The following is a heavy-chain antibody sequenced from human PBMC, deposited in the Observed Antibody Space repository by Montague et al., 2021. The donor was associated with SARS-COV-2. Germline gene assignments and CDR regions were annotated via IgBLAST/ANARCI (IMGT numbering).Heavy chain of an antibody. CDR1: GGSISSGDYY. V-gene: IGHV4-31*03. D-gene: IGHD3-3*01. CDR2: NYYSGST. J-gene: IGHJ4*02. CDR3: AGANGRITIFGVVIILAFDY. Sequence: TLSLTCTVSGGSISSGDYYWSWIRPHQGKDRKWIGYNYYSGSTNYNPSLKSRVTISIDTSKNQFSLKLSSVAAAATAVYYCAGANGRITIFGVVIILAFDYWGQGTLVTVSS.